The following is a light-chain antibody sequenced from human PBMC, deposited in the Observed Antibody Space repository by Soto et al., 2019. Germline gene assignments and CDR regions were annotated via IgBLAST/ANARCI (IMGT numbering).Light chain of an antibody. Sequence: EIVMTESPATLSVSPGERATLSCRASQSVSTNLVCYQQKPGQAPRLLIYGASIRATGIPGRFSGSGSGTEFNLTISSLQSEDFAVYYCQQYNNWPRATFGGATKVDI. CDR3: QQYNNWPRAT. J-gene: IGKJ4*01. CDR1: QSVSTN. CDR2: GAS. V-gene: IGKV3-15*01.